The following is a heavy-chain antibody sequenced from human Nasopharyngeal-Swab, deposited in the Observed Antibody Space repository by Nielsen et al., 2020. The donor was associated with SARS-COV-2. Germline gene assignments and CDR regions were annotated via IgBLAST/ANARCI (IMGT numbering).Heavy chain of an antibody. Sequence: GESLKISCAASGFTFSSYGMHWVRQAPGKGLEWVAVISYDGSNKYYADSVKGRFTISRDNSKNTLYLQMNSLRAEDTAVYYCAREHSSSWYGEAFDIWGQGTMVTVSS. CDR1: GFTFSSYG. CDR2: ISYDGSNK. D-gene: IGHD6-13*01. CDR3: AREHSSSWYGEAFDI. V-gene: IGHV3-30*03. J-gene: IGHJ3*02.